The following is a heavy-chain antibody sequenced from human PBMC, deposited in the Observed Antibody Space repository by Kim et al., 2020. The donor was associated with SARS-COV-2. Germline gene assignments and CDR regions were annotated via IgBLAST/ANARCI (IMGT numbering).Heavy chain of an antibody. CDR1: GFTFTTYN. CDR3: ARDWNWGIDV. Sequence: GGSLRLSCAASGFTFTTYNMNWVRQAPGKGLEWISYISVTDAIYYADAVKGRFTISRDYAKNSLDMQMNSGRDEDTAVYYCARDWNWGIDVWGQGTLVTVSS. D-gene: IGHD7-27*01. J-gene: IGHJ4*02. V-gene: IGHV3-48*02. CDR2: ISVTDAI.